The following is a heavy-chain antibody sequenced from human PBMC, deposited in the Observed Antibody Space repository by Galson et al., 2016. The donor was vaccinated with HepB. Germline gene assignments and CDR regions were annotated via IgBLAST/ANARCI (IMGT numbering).Heavy chain of an antibody. V-gene: IGHV2-5*02. D-gene: IGHD3-9*01. J-gene: IGHJ5*02. CDR3: AHHRPDILTGSYPTCFDP. CDR2: IYWDDDK. CDR1: GFSLRTRGVG. Sequence: PALVKPTQTLTLTCTFSGFSLRTRGVGVGWIRQSPGKALEWLAVIYWDDDKRYSPSLESRLTITKDTSKNQVVLTMTNMDPVDTGKYYFAHHRPDILTGSYPTCFDPWGQGTLVTVSS.